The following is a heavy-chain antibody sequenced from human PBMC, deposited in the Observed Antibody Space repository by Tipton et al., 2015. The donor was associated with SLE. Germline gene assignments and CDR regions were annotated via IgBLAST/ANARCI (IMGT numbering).Heavy chain of an antibody. CDR1: GDSISHQY. CDR2: IYYIGNT. V-gene: IGHV4-59*11. CDR3: ASWVRGQQLVLFDY. Sequence: TLSLTCSVSGDSISHQYWNWIRQSPGKGLEWIGYIYYIGNTNYHPSLKSRVTISVDTSKNQFSLTLSSVTAADTAVYYCASWVRGQQLVLFDYWGQGTLVTVSS. D-gene: IGHD6-13*01. J-gene: IGHJ4*02.